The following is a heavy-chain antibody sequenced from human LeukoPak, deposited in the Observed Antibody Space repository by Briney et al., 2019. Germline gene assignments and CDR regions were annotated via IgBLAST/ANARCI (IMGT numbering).Heavy chain of an antibody. J-gene: IGHJ4*02. CDR2: ISGSGGST. V-gene: IGHV3-23*01. CDR3: AKDWGRLLWFGELPTSDY. Sequence: GGSLRLSCAASGFTFSSYAMSWVRQAPGKGLEWVSAISGSGGSTYYADSVKGRFTISRDNSKNTLYLQMNSLRAEDTAVYYCAKDWGRLLWFGELPTSDYWGQGTLVTVSS. CDR1: GFTFSSYA. D-gene: IGHD3-10*01.